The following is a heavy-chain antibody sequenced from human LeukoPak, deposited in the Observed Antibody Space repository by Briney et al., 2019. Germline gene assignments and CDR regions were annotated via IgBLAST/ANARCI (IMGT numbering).Heavy chain of an antibody. J-gene: IGHJ4*02. CDR1: GGSISSSSYY. V-gene: IGHV4-39*07. D-gene: IGHD5-24*01. CDR3: ARDIRDGYNLGSLDY. CDR2: IYYSGST. Sequence: PSETLSLTCTVSGGSISSSSYYWGWIRQPPGKGLEWIGSIYYSGSTYYNPSLKSRVTISVDTSKNLFSLKLSSVTAADTAVYYCARDIRDGYNLGSLDYWGQGTLVTVSS.